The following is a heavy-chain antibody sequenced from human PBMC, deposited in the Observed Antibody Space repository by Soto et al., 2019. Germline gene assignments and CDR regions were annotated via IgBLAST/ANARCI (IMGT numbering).Heavy chain of an antibody. CDR3: ARDRATVVTPIQSANWFDP. CDR2: IIPIFGTA. D-gene: IGHD2-21*02. V-gene: IGHV1-69*13. CDR1: GGTFSIYA. J-gene: IGHJ5*02. Sequence: SVKVSCKASGGTFSIYAISWVLQARLQWLDWMGGIIPIFGTANYAQKFQGRVTITADESTSTAYMELSSLRSEDTAVYYCARDRATVVTPIQSANWFDPWGQGTLVTVSS.